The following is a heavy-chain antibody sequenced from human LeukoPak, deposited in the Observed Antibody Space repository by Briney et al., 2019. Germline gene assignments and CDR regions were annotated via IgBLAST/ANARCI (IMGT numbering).Heavy chain of an antibody. CDR1: GYTFTGYY. CDR2: INPNSGGT. CDR3: ARGGRYFDWLLCFDY. V-gene: IGHV1-2*02. D-gene: IGHD3-9*01. J-gene: IGHJ4*02. Sequence: ASVKVSCKASGYTFTGYYMHWVRQAPGQGLEWMGWINPNSGGTNYAQKFQGRVTMTRDTSISTAYMELSRLRSDDTAVYYCARGGRYFDWLLCFDYWGQGTLVTVSS.